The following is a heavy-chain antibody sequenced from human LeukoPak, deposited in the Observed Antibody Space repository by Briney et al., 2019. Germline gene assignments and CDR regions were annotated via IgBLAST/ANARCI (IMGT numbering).Heavy chain of an antibody. J-gene: IGHJ5*02. CDR3: ARDQARYYDSSGYLEVDP. CDR2: IYYSGST. V-gene: IGHV4-39*07. D-gene: IGHD3-22*01. CDR1: GGSISSSSYY. Sequence: SETLSLTCTVSGGSISSSSYYWGWIRQPPGKGLEWIGSIYYSGSTYYNPSLKSRVTISVDTSKNQFSLKLSSVTAADTAVYYCARDQARYYDSSGYLEVDPWGQGTQVTVSS.